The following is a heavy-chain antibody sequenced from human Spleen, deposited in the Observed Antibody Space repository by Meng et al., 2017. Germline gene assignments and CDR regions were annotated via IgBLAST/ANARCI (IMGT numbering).Heavy chain of an antibody. V-gene: IGHV1-69*13. CDR1: GGTFSNYA. Sequence: SVKVSCKASGGTFSNYAISWVRQAPGQGLEWMGGIIPIFNTTNYAQKFQGRVTITADESTSTAYMELSSLRSEDTAVYYCARKAGNCISTTCYSLDYWGQGTLVTVSS. D-gene: IGHD2-2*01. CDR3: ARKAGNCISTTCYSLDY. CDR2: IIPIFNTT. J-gene: IGHJ4*02.